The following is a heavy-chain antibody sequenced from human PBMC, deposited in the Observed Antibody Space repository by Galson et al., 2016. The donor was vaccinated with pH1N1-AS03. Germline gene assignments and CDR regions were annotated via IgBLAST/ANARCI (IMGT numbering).Heavy chain of an antibody. V-gene: IGHV1-69-2*01. D-gene: IGHD6-6*01. J-gene: IGHJ4*02. Sequence: VKVSCKVSGYTFTDYNMHWVQQALGKGLEWMGLVDPDTSKTKYAEKFQGRVTITADTSRDTAYMDLSGLRSADTAIYYCATDGPRGSLSSWGQGTLVTVSS. CDR2: VDPDTSKT. CDR3: ATDGPRGSLSS. CDR1: GYTFTDYN.